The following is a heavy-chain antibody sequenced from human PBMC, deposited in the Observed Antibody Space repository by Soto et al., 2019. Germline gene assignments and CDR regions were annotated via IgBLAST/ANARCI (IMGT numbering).Heavy chain of an antibody. Sequence: QVQLQESGPGLVKPSGTLSLTCAVSGGSISSSNWWSWVRQPPGKGLEWIGEIYHSGSTNYNPSLKSRVTIPVDKSKNQFSLKLRSVTAADTAVYYCARGGGCSYGSAAFDIWGQGTMVTVSS. J-gene: IGHJ3*02. D-gene: IGHD5-18*01. CDR2: IYHSGST. V-gene: IGHV4-4*02. CDR1: GGSISSSNW. CDR3: ARGGGCSYGSAAFDI.